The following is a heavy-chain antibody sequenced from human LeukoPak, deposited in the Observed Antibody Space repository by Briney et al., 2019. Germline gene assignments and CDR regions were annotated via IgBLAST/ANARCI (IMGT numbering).Heavy chain of an antibody. V-gene: IGHV3-74*01. J-gene: IGHJ4*02. CDR2: INTDGSST. D-gene: IGHD6-19*01. Sequence: PGGSLRLSCAASGFTFSSYYMHWVRQAPGKGLVWASRINTDGSSTSYADSVKGRFTISRDNAKNTLYLQMNSLRDEDTAVYYCARAPDGWWALDYWGQGTLVTVSS. CDR1: GFTFSSYY. CDR3: ARAPDGWWALDY.